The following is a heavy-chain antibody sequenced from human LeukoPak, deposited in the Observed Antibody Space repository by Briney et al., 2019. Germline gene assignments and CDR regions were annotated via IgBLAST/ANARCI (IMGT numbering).Heavy chain of an antibody. V-gene: IGHV3-23*01. J-gene: IGHJ4*02. CDR3: ASLIVLMVYAIREVDY. CDR1: GFTFSSYA. D-gene: IGHD2-8*01. Sequence: GGSLRLSCAASGFTFSSYAMSWVRQAPGKGREWVSAISGSGGSTYYADSVKGGFTISRDNSKNTLYLQMNSLRAEDTAVFYCASLIVLMVYAIREVDYWGQGTLVTVSS. CDR2: ISGSGGST.